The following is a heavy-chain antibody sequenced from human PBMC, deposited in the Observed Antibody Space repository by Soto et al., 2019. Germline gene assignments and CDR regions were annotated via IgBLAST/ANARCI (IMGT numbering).Heavy chain of an antibody. CDR2: IKTDGTIT. J-gene: IGHJ4*02. CDR1: GFTFSSYW. Sequence: GGSLRFSCIASGFTFSSYWMHWVRQVPGKGLEWISRIKTDGTITGYADSVRGRFTVSRDNVKSTLYLQMNSLRAEDTAVYFCVRDLTTATLFDHWGQGA. CDR3: VRDLTTATLFDH. V-gene: IGHV3-74*01. D-gene: IGHD1-1*01.